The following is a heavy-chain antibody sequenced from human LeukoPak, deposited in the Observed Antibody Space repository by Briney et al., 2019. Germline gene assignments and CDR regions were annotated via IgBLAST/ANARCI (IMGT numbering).Heavy chain of an antibody. V-gene: IGHV4-34*01. CDR3: ARSPQARRYYYDSSGYARQFDY. CDR2: INHSGST. CDR1: GGSFSGYY. J-gene: IGHJ4*02. Sequence: SETLSLTCAVYGGSFSGYYWSWIRQPPGKGLEWIGEINHSGSTNYNPSLKGRVTISVDTCKNQFSLKLSSVTAADTAVYYCARSPQARRYYYDSSGYARQFDYWGQGTLVTVSS. D-gene: IGHD3-22*01.